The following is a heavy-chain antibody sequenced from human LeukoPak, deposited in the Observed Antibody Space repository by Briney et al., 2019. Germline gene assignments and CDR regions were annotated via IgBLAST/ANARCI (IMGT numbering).Heavy chain of an antibody. CDR2: IIPIFGTA. J-gene: IGHJ4*02. Sequence: GASVKVSCKASGGAFSSYAISWVRQAPGQGLEWMGGIIPIFGTANYAQKFQGRVTITADESTSTAYMELSSLRSEDTAVYYCARGDYGDYYFDYWGQGTLVTVSS. CDR1: GGAFSSYA. CDR3: ARGDYGDYYFDY. D-gene: IGHD4-17*01. V-gene: IGHV1-69*13.